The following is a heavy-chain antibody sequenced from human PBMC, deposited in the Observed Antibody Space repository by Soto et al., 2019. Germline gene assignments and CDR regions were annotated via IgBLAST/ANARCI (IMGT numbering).Heavy chain of an antibody. CDR2: INHSGST. CDR1: GGSFSGYY. V-gene: IGHV4-34*01. Sequence: ETLSLTCAVYGGSFSGYYWSWIRQPPGKGLEWIGEINHSGSTNYNPSLKSRVTISVDTSKNQFSLKLSSVTAADTAVYYCANSERITIFGVVTSSWFAPWGQGTLVTVSS. D-gene: IGHD3-3*01. CDR3: ANSERITIFGVVTSSWFAP. J-gene: IGHJ5*02.